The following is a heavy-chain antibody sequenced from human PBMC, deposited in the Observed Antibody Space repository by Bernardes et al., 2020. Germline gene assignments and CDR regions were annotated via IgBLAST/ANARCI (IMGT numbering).Heavy chain of an antibody. CDR3: ARDRVRFASGMDV. D-gene: IGHD3-10*01. CDR2: IHYSGST. J-gene: IGHJ6*03. V-gene: IGHV4-59*01. Sequence: SETLSLTCTISGGSISNYHWSWIRQPPGKGLEWIGYIHYSGSTNYNPSLKSRVTISVDTSKNQFSLKLSSVTAADTAVYYCARDRVRFASGMDVWGKGTTVTVSS. CDR1: GGSISNYH.